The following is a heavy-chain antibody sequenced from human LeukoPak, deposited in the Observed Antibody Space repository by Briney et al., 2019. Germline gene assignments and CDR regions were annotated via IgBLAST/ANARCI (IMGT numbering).Heavy chain of an antibody. Sequence: PGGSLRLSCAASGFTISSYAMSWVRQAPGKGLEWVSAISGSGGSTYYADSVKGRFTISRDNSKNTLYLQMNSLRAEDTAVYYCAKDLVYDSSGYSLFDYWGQGPLVTVSS. V-gene: IGHV3-23*01. CDR2: ISGSGGST. D-gene: IGHD3-22*01. CDR3: AKDLVYDSSGYSLFDY. CDR1: GFTISSYA. J-gene: IGHJ4*02.